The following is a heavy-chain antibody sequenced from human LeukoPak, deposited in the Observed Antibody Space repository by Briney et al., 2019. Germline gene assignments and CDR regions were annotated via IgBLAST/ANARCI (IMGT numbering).Heavy chain of an antibody. D-gene: IGHD1-26*01. CDR3: ARERGSYLDY. Sequence: PSETLSLTCTVSGGSISSGSYYCSWIRQPAGKGLEWIGRIYTSGSTNYNPSLKSRVTISVDTSKNQFSLKLSSVTAAGTAVYYCARERGSYLDYWGQGTLVTVSS. CDR2: IYTSGST. CDR1: GGSISSGSYY. J-gene: IGHJ4*02. V-gene: IGHV4-61*02.